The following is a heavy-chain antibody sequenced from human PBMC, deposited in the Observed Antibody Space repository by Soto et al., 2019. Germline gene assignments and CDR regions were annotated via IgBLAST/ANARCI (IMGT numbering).Heavy chain of an antibody. J-gene: IGHJ5*02. CDR2: IYYSGST. CDR3: ARALGYSYGNWFDP. Sequence: QVQLQESGPGLVKPSETLSLTCTVSGGSISSYYWSWIRQPPGKGLEWIGYIYYSGSTNYNPSLKSRVTISVDTSKNQFSLKLSSVTAADTAVYYCARALGYSYGNWFDPWDQGTLVTVSS. CDR1: GGSISSYY. V-gene: IGHV4-59*01. D-gene: IGHD5-18*01.